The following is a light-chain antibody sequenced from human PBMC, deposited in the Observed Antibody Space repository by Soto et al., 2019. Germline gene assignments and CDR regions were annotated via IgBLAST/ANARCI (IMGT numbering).Light chain of an antibody. J-gene: IGKJ5*01. CDR3: QQYGSSPIT. Sequence: EFGLSLSLGTLSLSPVERATLSCRASQSVSNNYLAWYQQKPGQAPRLLIYGASSRATGIPDRFSAGGSGTDFSLTISRLEPEDFVVYYCQQYGSSPITFGQGTRLEIK. V-gene: IGKV3-20*01. CDR2: GAS. CDR1: QSVSNNY.